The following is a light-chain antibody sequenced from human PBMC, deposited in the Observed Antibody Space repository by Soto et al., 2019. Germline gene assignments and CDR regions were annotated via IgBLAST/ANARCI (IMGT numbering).Light chain of an antibody. Sequence: QSVLAQPSSVSGSPGQSITISCTGTSTDVGGYNYVSWYQHHPGKGPKLIIYEVSNWPSGVSDRFSGSKSGNKASLIISNLEAEDESDYYCGSYTSTDTPFVFGAGTKVTVL. V-gene: IGLV2-14*01. CDR1: STDVGGYNY. CDR3: GSYTSTDTPFV. CDR2: EVS. J-gene: IGLJ1*01.